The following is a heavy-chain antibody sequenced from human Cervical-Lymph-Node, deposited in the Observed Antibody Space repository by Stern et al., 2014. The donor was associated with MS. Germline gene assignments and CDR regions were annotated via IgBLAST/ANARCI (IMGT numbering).Heavy chain of an antibody. V-gene: IGHV3-30*03. CDR3: ARDYEDTSMLFDH. Sequence: VQLLESGGAVVQPGRSLRLSCAASGFTFSSYGMHWVRQAPGTGLEWVTVISYDGNHKYYAASVKGRFTISRDNSKNTLHLQMNSVTPDDTAIYYCARDYEDTSMLFDHWGQGTLVTVSS. J-gene: IGHJ4*02. CDR1: GFTFSSYG. CDR2: ISYDGNHK. D-gene: IGHD2-8*01.